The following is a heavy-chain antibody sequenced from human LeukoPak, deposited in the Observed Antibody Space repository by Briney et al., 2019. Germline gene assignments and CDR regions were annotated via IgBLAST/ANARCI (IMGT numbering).Heavy chain of an antibody. D-gene: IGHD3-10*01. CDR3: ARAGTMVRGAYYYYMDV. CDR1: GFTFSRYS. Sequence: GGSLRLSCAASGFTFSRYSMNWVRQAPGKGLEWVSSISSSSYIYYADSVKGRFTISRDNAKNSLYLQMNSLTAEDTAVYYCARAGTMVRGAYYYYMDVWGKGTTVTVSS. V-gene: IGHV3-21*01. CDR2: ISSSSYI. J-gene: IGHJ6*03.